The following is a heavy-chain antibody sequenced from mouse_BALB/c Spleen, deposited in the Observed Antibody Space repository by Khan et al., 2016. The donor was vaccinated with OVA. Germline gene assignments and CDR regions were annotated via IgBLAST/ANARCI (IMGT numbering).Heavy chain of an antibody. CDR2: ISYSGNT. Sequence: VQLQESGPGLVKPSQSLSLTCTVTGYSITSDYAWNWIRQFPGNKLEWMGYISYSGNTNYNPSLKSRISITRDTSKNPFFLQLHSVTTEDTATYYCANHYGYMDYWGQGTTLTVSS. J-gene: IGHJ2*01. D-gene: IGHD1-1*01. V-gene: IGHV3-2*02. CDR1: GYSITSDYA. CDR3: ANHYGYMDY.